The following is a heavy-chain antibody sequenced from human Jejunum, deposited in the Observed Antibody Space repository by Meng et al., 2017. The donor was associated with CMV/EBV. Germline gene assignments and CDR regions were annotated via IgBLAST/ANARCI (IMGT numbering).Heavy chain of an antibody. D-gene: IGHD3-10*01. CDR3: ARRPTSG. V-gene: IGHV3-21*01. Sequence: SCAASGFIFRGYGMSWFRQAQGKGLEWVSSITASSSHTYYADSLKGRFTVSRDDAKSSLFLQMDSLRAEDTAMYYCARRPTSGWGQGTLVTVSS. J-gene: IGHJ4*02. CDR1: GFIFRGYG. CDR2: ITASSSHT.